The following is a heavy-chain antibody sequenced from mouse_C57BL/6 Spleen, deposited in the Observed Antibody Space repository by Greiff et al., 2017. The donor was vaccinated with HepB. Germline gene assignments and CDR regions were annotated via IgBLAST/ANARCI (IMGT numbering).Heavy chain of an antibody. CDR2: IYPGSGST. D-gene: IGHD2-4*01. CDR1: GYTFTSYW. V-gene: IGHV1-55*01. Sequence: VKLQQPGAELVKPGASVKMSCKASGYTFTSYWITWVKQRPGQGLEWIGDIYPGSGSTNYNEKFKSKATLTVDTSSSTAYMQLSSLTSEDSAVYYCARAYDYDEAWFAYWGQGTLVTVSA. J-gene: IGHJ3*01. CDR3: ARAYDYDEAWFAY.